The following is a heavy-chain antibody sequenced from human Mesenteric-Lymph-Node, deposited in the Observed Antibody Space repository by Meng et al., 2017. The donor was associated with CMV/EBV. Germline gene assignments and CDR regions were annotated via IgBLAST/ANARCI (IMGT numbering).Heavy chain of an antibody. D-gene: IGHD6-13*01. J-gene: IGHJ4*02. CDR2: IYYSGST. V-gene: IGHV4-39*07. CDR1: GYSINSSSYY. Sequence: SETLSLTCTVSGYSINSSSYYWGWIRQPPGKGLEWIGTIYYSGSTSYNPSLKSRVTISLDTSKNQFSLKLRSVTAADTAMYYCARVRAGSWDYWGQGTLVTVSS. CDR3: ARVRAGSWDY.